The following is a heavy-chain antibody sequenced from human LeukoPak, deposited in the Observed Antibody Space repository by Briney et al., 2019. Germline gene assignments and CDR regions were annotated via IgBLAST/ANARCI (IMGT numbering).Heavy chain of an antibody. V-gene: IGHV4-59*01. CDR1: GGSISSYY. J-gene: IGHJ4*02. CDR3: ARDQAGYSSGWGY. D-gene: IGHD6-19*01. Sequence: SETLSLTCTVSGGSISSYYWSWLRQPPGKGLEWIGYIYYSGSTNYNPSLKSRVTISVDTSKNQFSLKLSSVTAADTAVYYCARDQAGYSSGWGYWGQGTLVTVSS. CDR2: IYYSGST.